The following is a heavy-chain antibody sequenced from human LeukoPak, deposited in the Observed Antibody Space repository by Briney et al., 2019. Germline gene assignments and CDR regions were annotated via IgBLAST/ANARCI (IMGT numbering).Heavy chain of an antibody. CDR1: GYTFTSNG. CDR3: ARLGRGYYYDYYGMDV. J-gene: IGHJ6*02. CDR2: ISAYNGTS. V-gene: IGHV1-18*01. Sequence: ASVKVSCKASGYTFTSNGISWVRQAPGQGLEWMGWISAYNGTSNYAQKLQGRVTMTTDTSTSTAYMELRSLRSDDTAVYYCARLGRGYYYDYYGMDVWGQGTTVTVSS.